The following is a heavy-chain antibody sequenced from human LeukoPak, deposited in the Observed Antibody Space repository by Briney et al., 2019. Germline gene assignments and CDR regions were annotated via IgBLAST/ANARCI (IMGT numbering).Heavy chain of an antibody. D-gene: IGHD2-2*02. V-gene: IGHV3-30-3*01. J-gene: IGHJ6*02. CDR3: AKDRVRYRAPNRGYYYYGMDV. Sequence: GGSLRLSCAASGFTFSSYAMHWVRQAPGKGLEWVAVISYDGSNKYYADSVKGRFTISRDNSKNTLYLQMNSLRAEDTAVYYCAKDRVRYRAPNRGYYYYGMDVWGQGTTVTVSS. CDR1: GFTFSSYA. CDR2: ISYDGSNK.